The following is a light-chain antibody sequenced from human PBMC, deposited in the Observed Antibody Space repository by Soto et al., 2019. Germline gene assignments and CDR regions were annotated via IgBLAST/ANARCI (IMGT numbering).Light chain of an antibody. CDR2: EVS. J-gene: IGLJ2*01. CDR1: SSDVGGYNY. V-gene: IGLV2-8*01. Sequence: QSALTQPPSASGSPGQSVTISCTGTSSDVGGYNYVSWYQQHPGKAPKLMISEVSKRPSGVPDRFSGSKSGNTASLTVSGLQAEDDADYYCSSFAGNNNLVFGGGTKLNVL. CDR3: SSFAGNNNLV.